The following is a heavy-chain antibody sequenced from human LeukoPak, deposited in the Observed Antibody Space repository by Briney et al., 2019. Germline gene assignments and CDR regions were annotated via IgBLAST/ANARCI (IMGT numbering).Heavy chain of an antibody. J-gene: IGHJ4*02. CDR1: GFTFSSYA. Sequence: PGGSLRLSCAASGFTFSSYAMHWVRQAPGKGLEWVAVISYDGSNKYYADSVKGRFTISRDNSKNTLYLQMNSLRAEDTAVYYCARVNSNNFDYWGQGTLVTVSS. D-gene: IGHD1/OR15-1a*01. V-gene: IGHV3-30-3*01. CDR2: ISYDGSNK. CDR3: ARVNSNNFDY.